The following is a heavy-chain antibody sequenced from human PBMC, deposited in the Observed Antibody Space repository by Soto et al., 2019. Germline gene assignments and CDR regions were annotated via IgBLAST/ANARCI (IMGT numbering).Heavy chain of an antibody. CDR3: ARVYGYSSGWYGGLDAFDI. CDR2: INSDGSST. Sequence: LGGSLRLSCAASGFTFSSYWMHWVRQAPGKGLVWVSRINSDGSSTSYADSVKGRFTISRDNAKNTLYLQMNSLRAEDTAVYYCARVYGYSSGWYGGLDAFDIWGQGTMVTVSS. V-gene: IGHV3-74*01. D-gene: IGHD6-19*01. J-gene: IGHJ3*02. CDR1: GFTFSSYW.